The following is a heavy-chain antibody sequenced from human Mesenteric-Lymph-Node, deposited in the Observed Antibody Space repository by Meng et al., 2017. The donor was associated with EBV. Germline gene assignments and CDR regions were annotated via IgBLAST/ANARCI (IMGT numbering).Heavy chain of an antibody. CDR3: AHRQENPSTWQYYFDY. CDR1: GFSLNTDRAR. V-gene: IGHV2-5*02. D-gene: IGHD6-13*01. J-gene: IGHJ4*01. Sequence: QITLKESGPTLVKPPQTLPLTCSFSGFSLNTDRARVAWIRQPPGKALEWLGITSWDDDNRYSPSLKSRITITKDTSKNQVVLTMTNMDPVDTATYFCAHRQENPSTWQYYFDYWGHGILVTVSS. CDR2: TSWDDDN.